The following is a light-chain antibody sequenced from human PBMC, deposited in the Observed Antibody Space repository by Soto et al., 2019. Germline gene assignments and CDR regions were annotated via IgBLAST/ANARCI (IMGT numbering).Light chain of an antibody. V-gene: IGKV1-39*01. CDR1: QFIDDF. CDR2: AAS. CDR3: QQRTNGLT. Sequence: DLQVTQSPSSLSASVGDRVTITCRASQFIDDFLNWFQQRPGKAPKLLIYAASSLQSGVPSRFSGSASGTDFTLTISSLEPEDFAVYYCQQRTNGLTFGRGTKVDNK. J-gene: IGKJ4*01.